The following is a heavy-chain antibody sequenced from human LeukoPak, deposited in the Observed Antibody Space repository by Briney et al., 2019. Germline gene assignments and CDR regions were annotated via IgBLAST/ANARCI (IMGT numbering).Heavy chain of an antibody. CDR3: ARDYYDSSAYYYVFAY. D-gene: IGHD3-22*01. V-gene: IGHV1-18*01. J-gene: IGHJ4*02. CDR2: ISAYNGNT. CDR1: GYTFTSSG. Sequence: ASVKVSCKASGYTFTSSGISWVRQAPGQGLEWMGWISAYNGNTNQAQKLQGRVTMTTDTSTRTAYMELRSLRSDDTAVYYCARDYYDSSAYYYVFAYWGQGTLVTVSS.